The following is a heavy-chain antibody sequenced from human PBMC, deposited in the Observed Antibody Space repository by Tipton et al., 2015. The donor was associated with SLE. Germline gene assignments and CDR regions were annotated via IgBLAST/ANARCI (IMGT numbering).Heavy chain of an antibody. CDR2: IYHSGST. Sequence: TLSLTCAVYGGSFSGYYRGWIRQPPGKGLEWIGSIYHSGSTYYNPSLKSRVTISVDMSKNQFSLKLSSVTAADTAVYYCARARSSSSRSGYYYYYMDVWGKGTTVTVSS. CDR3: ARARSSSSRSGYYYYYMDV. CDR1: GGSFSGYY. J-gene: IGHJ6*03. V-gene: IGHV4-34*01. D-gene: IGHD6-6*01.